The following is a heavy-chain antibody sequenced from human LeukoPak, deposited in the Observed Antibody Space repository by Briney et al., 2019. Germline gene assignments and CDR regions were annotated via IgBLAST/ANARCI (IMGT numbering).Heavy chain of an antibody. V-gene: IGHV3-9*01. J-gene: IGHJ4*02. CDR1: GFTFHHYA. Sequence: GGSLRLSCAASGFTFHHYAIHWVRQVPGKGLEWVSGISWNCASIGYADSVKGRFTISRDNAKNSVYLQMNSLRAEDTALYYCAKDKAPLYSGYDWDLDFWGQGTLVTVSS. D-gene: IGHD5-12*01. CDR2: ISWNCASI. CDR3: AKDKAPLYSGYDWDLDF.